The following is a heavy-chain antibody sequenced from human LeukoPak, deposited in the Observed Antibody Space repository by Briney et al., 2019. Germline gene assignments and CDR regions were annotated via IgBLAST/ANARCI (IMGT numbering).Heavy chain of an antibody. CDR2: IYASGRT. J-gene: IGHJ6*02. CDR3: ARRAANYYGMDD. CDR1: GGSINSYY. V-gene: IGHV4-4*07. D-gene: IGHD6-13*01. Sequence: PETTSLTCTVSGGSINSYYWSWIRQPAGKGLEWIGHIYASGRTNFNPSLKSRVSMSVDTSKNQFSLKLSSVTAADTAVYYRARRAANYYGMDDWGQGTTVTVSS.